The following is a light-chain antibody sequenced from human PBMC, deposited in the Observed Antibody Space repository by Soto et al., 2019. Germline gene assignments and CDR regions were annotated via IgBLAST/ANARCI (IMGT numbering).Light chain of an antibody. J-gene: IGKJ1*01. V-gene: IGKV1-5*01. CDR3: QQYNSYRT. CDR2: DAS. Sequence: DIQKTHSPSTLSASVENRVTITCRARQSISIWLAWYQQKPGKAPKLLIYDASILKSGVPSRFSGSGSGTEFTLTIRSLQPDDFATYYCQQYNSYRTFGQGTKVDIK. CDR1: QSISIW.